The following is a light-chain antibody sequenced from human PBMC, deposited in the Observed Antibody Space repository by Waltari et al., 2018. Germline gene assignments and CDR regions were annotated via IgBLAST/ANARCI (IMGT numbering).Light chain of an antibody. CDR1: QSLVHSDGNTH. J-gene: IGKJ2*01. CDR3: MQGTPRPYT. Sequence: DGVMTQSPLSLPVTLGQPASISCTSSQSLVHSDGNTHLTWFQQRPGQSPRRLIHRVFNRDSGVPDRFSGSGSGTDFTLKFSRVEAEDVGVYYCMQGTPRPYTFGQGTKLDIK. V-gene: IGKV2-30*02. CDR2: RVF.